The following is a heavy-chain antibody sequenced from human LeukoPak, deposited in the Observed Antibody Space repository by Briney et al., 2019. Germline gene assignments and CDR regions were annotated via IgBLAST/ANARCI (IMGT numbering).Heavy chain of an antibody. D-gene: IGHD4-23*01. CDR1: GGTFSSYA. CDR3: ARDCDYGGNCAFDY. V-gene: IGHV1-69*05. CDR2: IIPIFGTA. Sequence: SVKVSCKASGGTFSSYAISWVRQAPGQGLEWMGGIIPIFGTANYAQKFQGRVTITTDESTSTAYMELSSLRSEDTAVYYCARDCDYGGNCAFDYWGQGTLVTVSS. J-gene: IGHJ4*02.